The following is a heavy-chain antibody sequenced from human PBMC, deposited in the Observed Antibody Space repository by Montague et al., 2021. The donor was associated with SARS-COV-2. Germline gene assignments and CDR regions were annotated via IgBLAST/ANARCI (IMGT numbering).Heavy chain of an antibody. CDR2: INHSGST. V-gene: IGHV4-34*01. D-gene: IGHD3-9*01. CDR3: ARSGFYDLLTGYSFGSIDP. CDR1: GGSFSGHY. Sequence: SETLSLTCAVYGGSFSGHYWNWIRQPPGKGLEWIGEINHSGSTNNNPSLKSRVTMSVDTSKNQFSLRLSSVTAADTAVYYCARSGFYDLLTGYSFGSIDPWGQGTLVTVSS. J-gene: IGHJ5*02.